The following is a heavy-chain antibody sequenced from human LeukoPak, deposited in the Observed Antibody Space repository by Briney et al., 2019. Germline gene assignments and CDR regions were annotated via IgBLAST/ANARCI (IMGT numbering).Heavy chain of an antibody. J-gene: IGHJ4*02. D-gene: IGHD5-24*01. Sequence: PVGSLRLSCAASGFTFSDYYMSWIRQAPGKGLEWVSYISSSGSTIYYADSVKGRFTISRDNAKNSLYLQMNSLRAEDTAVYYCARDGYNSLSPCVYWGQGTLVTVSS. CDR3: ARDGYNSLSPCVY. CDR2: ISSSGSTI. CDR1: GFTFSDYY. V-gene: IGHV3-11*01.